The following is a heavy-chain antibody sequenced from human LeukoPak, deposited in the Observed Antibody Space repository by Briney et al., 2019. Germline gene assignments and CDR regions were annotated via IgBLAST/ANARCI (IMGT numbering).Heavy chain of an antibody. D-gene: IGHD2-15*01. CDR2: INPNSGDT. Sequence: ASVKLSCKASGYRFTDYCMHWVRQAPGQGLEWMGWINPNSGDTDYAHKFKGRVTLTRDASIGTAYMELTRLRSDDTAVYYCATPTERLLPDYWGQGTLVTVSS. J-gene: IGHJ4*02. CDR1: GYRFTDYC. CDR3: ATPTERLLPDY. V-gene: IGHV1-2*02.